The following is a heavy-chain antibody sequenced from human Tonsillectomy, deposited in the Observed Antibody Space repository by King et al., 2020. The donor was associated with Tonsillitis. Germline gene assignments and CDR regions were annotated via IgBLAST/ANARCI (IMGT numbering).Heavy chain of an antibody. D-gene: IGHD1-26*01. CDR1: GFTFTNHW. CDR3: AGVGVGDAFDI. CDR2: IDATDSYT. J-gene: IGHJ3*02. V-gene: IGHV5-10-1*03. Sequence: VQLVQSGAEVRKPGESLRISCQGFGFTFTNHWIVWVRQLPGKGLEWMGRIDATDSYTTYSPSFQGHVTFSADKSIGTVYLQWTGLKASDTATYYCAGVGVGDAFDIWGRGTVVTVSS.